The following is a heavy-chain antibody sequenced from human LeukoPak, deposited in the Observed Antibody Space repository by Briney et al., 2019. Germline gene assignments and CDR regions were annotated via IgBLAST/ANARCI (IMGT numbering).Heavy chain of an antibody. CDR3: AKDRVHHMTTVTSGDY. CDR1: GFTFSSYA. D-gene: IGHD4-17*01. J-gene: IGHJ4*02. CDR2: ISGSGGST. Sequence: GGSLRLSCAASGFTFSSYAMSWVRQAPGKGLEWVSAISGSGGSTYYADSVKGRFTISRDNSKNTLYLQMNSLRAEDTAVYYCAKDRVHHMTTVTSGDYWGQETLVTVSS. V-gene: IGHV3-23*01.